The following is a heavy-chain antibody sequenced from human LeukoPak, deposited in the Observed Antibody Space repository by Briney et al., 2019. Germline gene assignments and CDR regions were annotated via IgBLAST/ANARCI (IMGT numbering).Heavy chain of an antibody. J-gene: IGHJ4*02. CDR3: AREGWVGSYREVDY. CDR1: GFTFSSYS. Sequence: GGSLRLSCAASGFTFSSYSMNWVRQAPGKGLEWVSSISSSSSYIYYADSVKGRFTISRDNAKNSLYLQMNSLRAEDTAVYYCAREGWVGSYREVDYWGQGTLVTVSS. D-gene: IGHD1-26*01. CDR2: ISSSSSYI. V-gene: IGHV3-21*01.